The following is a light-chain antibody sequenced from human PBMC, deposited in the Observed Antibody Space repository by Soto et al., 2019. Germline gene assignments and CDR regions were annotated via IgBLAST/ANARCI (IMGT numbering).Light chain of an antibody. CDR2: AAS. Sequence: EIVLTQSPVTLSVSPGEGVTLSCRASQGVGRNFAWYQQKPGQAPRLLIYAASTRATGIPARFSGSGSGTEFTFTISSLQSEDFAVYYCQQYTKWWTFGQGTKVEIK. CDR1: QGVGRN. V-gene: IGKV3-15*01. CDR3: QQYTKWWT. J-gene: IGKJ1*01.